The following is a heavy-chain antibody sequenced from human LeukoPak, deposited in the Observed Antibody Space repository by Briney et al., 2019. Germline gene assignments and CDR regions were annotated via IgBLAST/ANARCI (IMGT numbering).Heavy chain of an antibody. CDR2: IYYSGST. CDR3: ARGWIQLEYYHYYYMDV. Sequence: SETLSLTCTVSGASINSYYWSWIRQPPGKGLEWIGYIYYSGSTKYNPSLKSRVTVSVDTSKNQFSLKLSSVAAADTAVYYCARGWIQLEYYHYYYMDVWGKGTTVTVSS. CDR1: GASINSYY. V-gene: IGHV4-59*01. J-gene: IGHJ6*03. D-gene: IGHD5-18*01.